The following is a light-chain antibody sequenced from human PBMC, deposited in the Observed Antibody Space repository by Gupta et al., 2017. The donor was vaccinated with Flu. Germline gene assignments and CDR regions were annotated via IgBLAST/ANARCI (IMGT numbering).Light chain of an antibody. CDR3: QQRDSSPGF. CDR2: AAS. Sequence: PTSLSSSTEDKFPITCRANLIIRYYLDWYQQKPGQAPNLLIYAASKLDSGVPARFSGSGSGTEFTLTISGREPEDFAMYYCQQRDSSPGFFGGGTKVDIK. CDR1: LIIRYY. J-gene: IGKJ4*01. V-gene: IGKV1-39*01.